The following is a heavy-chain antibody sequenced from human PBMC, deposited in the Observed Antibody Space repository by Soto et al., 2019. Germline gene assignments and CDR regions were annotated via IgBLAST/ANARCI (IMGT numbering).Heavy chain of an antibody. J-gene: IGHJ4*02. Sequence: PGGSLRLSCAASGFSFRSYAMHWVRQAPGKGLEWVAAIWYDGVNKYYADSVKSRCTISRDNSNNTLYVQMNSLKAEDTAVYYCVRDPYLPTAGRLASLHYWGPGTLVTVSS. D-gene: IGHD1-1*01. CDR1: GFSFRSYA. CDR3: VRDPYLPTAGRLASLHY. V-gene: IGHV3-33*08. CDR2: IWYDGVNK.